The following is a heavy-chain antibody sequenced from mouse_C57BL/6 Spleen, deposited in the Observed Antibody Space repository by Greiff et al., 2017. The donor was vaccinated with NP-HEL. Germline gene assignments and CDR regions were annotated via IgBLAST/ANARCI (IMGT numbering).Heavy chain of an antibody. CDR1: GYSITSGYY. Sequence: EVQLQESGPGLVKPSQSLSLTCSVTGYSITSGYYWNWIRQFPGNKLEWMGYISYDGSNNYNPSLKNRISITRDTSKNQFFLKLNSVTTEDTATYYCARDYYGSSYWYCDYWGQGTTLTVSS. CDR2: ISYDGSN. CDR3: ARDYYGSSYWYCDY. V-gene: IGHV3-6*01. D-gene: IGHD1-1*01. J-gene: IGHJ2*01.